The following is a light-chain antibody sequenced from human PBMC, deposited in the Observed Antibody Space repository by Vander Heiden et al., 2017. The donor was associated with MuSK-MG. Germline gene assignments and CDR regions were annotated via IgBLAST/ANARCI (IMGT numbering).Light chain of an antibody. Sequence: EIVMTQSPATLSVSPGERATLSCRASESVSTSLAWYQQKPGQAPRLLIYGASTRATGPPGRFSGSSYGKEFTLTSSMRHSEDSAVYYCQHDKKSPRITFGGGTKVEIK. J-gene: IGKJ4*01. V-gene: IGKV3-15*01. CDR1: ESVSTS. CDR2: GAS. CDR3: QHDKKSPRIT.